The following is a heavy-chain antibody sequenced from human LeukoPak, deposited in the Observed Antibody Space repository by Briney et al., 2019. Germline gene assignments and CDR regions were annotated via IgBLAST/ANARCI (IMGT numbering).Heavy chain of an antibody. CDR3: ARAANYDSSGYLVPYFDY. D-gene: IGHD3-22*01. J-gene: IGHJ4*02. CDR2: IYYSGST. Sequence: SETLSLTCTVSGGSISSHYWSWIRQPPGKGLEWIGYIYYSGSTNYIPSLKSRVTISVDTSKNQFSLKLSSVTAADTAVYYCARAANYDSSGYLVPYFDYWGQGTLVTVSS. CDR1: GGSISSHY. V-gene: IGHV4-59*11.